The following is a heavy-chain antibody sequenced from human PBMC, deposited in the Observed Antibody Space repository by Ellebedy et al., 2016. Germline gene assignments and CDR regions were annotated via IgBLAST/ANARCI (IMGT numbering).Heavy chain of an antibody. D-gene: IGHD3-9*01. CDR2: INAGNGNT. J-gene: IGHJ6*02. V-gene: IGHV1-3*01. CDR1: GYTFTTYA. CDR3: ATQVYDILTGYKKLHYYYYYGMDV. Sequence: ASVKVSCKASGYTFTTYAMHWARQAPGQRLEWMGWINAGNGNTKYSQKFQGRVTMTEDTSTDTAFMELSSLRSEDTAVYYCATQVYDILTGYKKLHYYYYYGMDVWGQGTTVTVSS.